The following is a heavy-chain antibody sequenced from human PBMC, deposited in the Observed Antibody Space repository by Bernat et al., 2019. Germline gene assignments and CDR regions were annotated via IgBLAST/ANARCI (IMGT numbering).Heavy chain of an antibody. CDR3: AKEECSGGACYATDY. CDR2: SSESGDRT. Sequence: EVRLLESGGGLVQPGGSLRLSCAASGFTFSRHAMNWVRQGPGKGLEWVSHSSESGDRTDYADSVEGPFTISRDNSKNTLYLQMNSLRAEDTAVYYCAKEECSGGACYATDYWGQGTLVTVSS. D-gene: IGHD2-15*01. CDR1: GFTFSRHA. J-gene: IGHJ4*02. V-gene: IGHV3-23*01.